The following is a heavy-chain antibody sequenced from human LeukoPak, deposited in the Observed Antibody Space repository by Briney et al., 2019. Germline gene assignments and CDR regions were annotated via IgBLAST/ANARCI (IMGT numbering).Heavy chain of an antibody. J-gene: IGHJ4*02. D-gene: IGHD7-27*01. V-gene: IGHV3-53*01. CDR1: GFTVSSNY. Sequence: GGSLRLSCAASGFTVSSNYMSWVRQAPGKGLEWVSVIYSGGSTYYADSVKGRFTNSRDNSKNTLYLQMNSLRAEDTAVYYCARGTPGDPSNFDYWGQGTLVTVSS. CDR3: ARGTPGDPSNFDY. CDR2: IYSGGST.